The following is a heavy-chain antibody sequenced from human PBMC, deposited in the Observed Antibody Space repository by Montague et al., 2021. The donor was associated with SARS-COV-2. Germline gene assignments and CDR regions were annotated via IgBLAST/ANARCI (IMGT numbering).Heavy chain of an antibody. CDR2: IFWNDDK. CDR1: GFSLISDGVG. V-gene: IGHV2-5*01. D-gene: IGHD1-1*01. Sequence: PALVKPKQTLTLTCKFSGFSLISDGVGVGWIRQPPGKAMEWLALIFWNDDKRYNSSLKNRLTVTKDTSKNQVVLTMTNMDRLDTGTYYCAHSLLFLSLDDFDSWGQGSLVTVAS. CDR3: AHSLLFLSLDDFDS. J-gene: IGHJ4*02.